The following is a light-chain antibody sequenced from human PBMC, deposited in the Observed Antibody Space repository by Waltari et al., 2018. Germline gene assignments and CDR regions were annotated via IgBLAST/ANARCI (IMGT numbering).Light chain of an antibody. V-gene: IGLV3-21*02. J-gene: IGLJ1*01. CDR3: QLWDTSNDQLYV. CDR2: DDR. CDR1: KIGTKK. Sequence: SYVLTQPPSVSAAPGQTARLMCEGNKIGTKKVHWYQQKPGQAPVLVVYDDRERPSGIPERFSGSNSGNTATLIISRVDVGDEADYYCQLWDTSNDQLYVFGTGTRVTVL.